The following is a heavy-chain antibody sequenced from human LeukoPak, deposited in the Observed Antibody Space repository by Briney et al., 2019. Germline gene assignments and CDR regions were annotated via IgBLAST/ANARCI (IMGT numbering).Heavy chain of an antibody. CDR1: GFTFSSYT. Sequence: GGSLRLSCAASGFTFSSYTMNWVRQVPGKGLEWVSSVSISSSYIYYADSVRGRFAISRDNAKSSLYLQMDSLRAEDTAVYYCAKAPERDWNYDYWGQGTLVTVSS. CDR3: AKAPERDWNYDY. CDR2: VSISSSYI. D-gene: IGHD1-7*01. J-gene: IGHJ4*02. V-gene: IGHV3-21*01.